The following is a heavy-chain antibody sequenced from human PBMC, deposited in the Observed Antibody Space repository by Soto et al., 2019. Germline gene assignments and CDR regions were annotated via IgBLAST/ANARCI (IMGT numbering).Heavy chain of an antibody. V-gene: IGHV4-61*05. CDR2: IYYSGST. CDR1: GGSISSSSYY. CDR3: ARNSSSWSYFDY. J-gene: IGHJ4*02. Sequence: SETLSLTCTVSGGSISSSSYYWGWIRQPPGKGLEWIGYIYYSGSTNYNPSLKSRVTISVDTSKNQFSLKLSSVTAADTAVYYCARNSSSWSYFDYWGQGTLVIVSS. D-gene: IGHD6-13*01.